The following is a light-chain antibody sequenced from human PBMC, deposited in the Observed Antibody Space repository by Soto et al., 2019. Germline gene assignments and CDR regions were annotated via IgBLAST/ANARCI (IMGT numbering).Light chain of an antibody. V-gene: IGKV3-20*01. CDR1: QSVSSSY. CDR2: GAS. Sequence: EIVLTQSPGTLSLSPGDRATLSCRASQSVSSSYLAWYQQKPGQAPGLLIYGASSRATGIPDRFSGSGSGTDFTLTISRLEPEDFAVYYCQHYDRAPPMHTFGQGTKLEIK. J-gene: IGKJ2*01. CDR3: QHYDRAPPMHT.